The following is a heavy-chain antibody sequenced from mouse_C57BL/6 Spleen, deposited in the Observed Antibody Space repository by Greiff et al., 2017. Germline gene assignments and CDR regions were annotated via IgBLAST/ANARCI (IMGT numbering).Heavy chain of an antibody. V-gene: IGHV14-2*01. D-gene: IGHD1-1*01. CDR2: IDPEDGET. J-gene: IGHJ2*01. CDR1: GFNIKDYY. CDR3: ARDYGSSQGSHYFDY. Sequence: EVQLQQSGAELVKPGASVKLSCTASGFNIKDYYMHWVKQRPEQGLEWIGRIDPEDGETNYAPKFQGKATITADTSSNTANLQLSSLTSEDTAVYDCARDYGSSQGSHYFDYWGQGTTLTVSS.